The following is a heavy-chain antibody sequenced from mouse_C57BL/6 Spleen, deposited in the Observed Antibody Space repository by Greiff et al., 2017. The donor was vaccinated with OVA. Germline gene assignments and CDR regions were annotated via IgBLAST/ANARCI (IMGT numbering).Heavy chain of an antibody. J-gene: IGHJ2*01. CDR3: ARDYGSSSYYFDY. Sequence: EVQLQQSEPELVKPGASVKISCKASGYTFTDYYMNWVKQSHGKSLEWIGDINPNNGGTSYNQKFKGKATLTVDKSSSTAYMELRSLTSEDSAVYYCARDYGSSSYYFDYWGQGTTLTVSS. D-gene: IGHD1-1*01. CDR1: GYTFTDYY. V-gene: IGHV1-26*01. CDR2: INPNNGGT.